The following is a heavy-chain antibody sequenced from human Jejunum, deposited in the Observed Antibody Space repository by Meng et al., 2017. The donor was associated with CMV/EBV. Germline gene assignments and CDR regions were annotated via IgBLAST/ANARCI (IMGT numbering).Heavy chain of an antibody. CDR3: ARDSRHCTSASCYSWYFDL. Sequence: QVPLGQSGGEVKKPGASVKFSCQASGYTFTGYYMHWVRQAPGQGLEWMGRINPNSGATEYAPNFQGRVTMTRDTSISTAYKELSRLRSDDTAVYYCARDSRHCTSASCYSWYFDLWGRGTLVTVSS. V-gene: IGHV1-2*06. CDR2: INPNSGAT. CDR1: GYTFTGYY. D-gene: IGHD2-2*02. J-gene: IGHJ2*01.